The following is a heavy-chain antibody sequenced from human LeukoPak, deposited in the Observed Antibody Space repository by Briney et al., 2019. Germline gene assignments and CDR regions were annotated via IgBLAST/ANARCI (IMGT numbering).Heavy chain of an antibody. V-gene: IGHV1-2*06. CDR3: ARHDYGDYDWFDP. Sequence: ASVKVSCKASGYTFTGYYMHWVRQAPGQGLEWMGRINPNSGGTNYAQKFQGRVTMTRDTSISTAYMELRRLRSDDTAVYYCARHDYGDYDWFDPWGQGTLVTVSS. J-gene: IGHJ5*02. D-gene: IGHD4-17*01. CDR1: GYTFTGYY. CDR2: INPNSGGT.